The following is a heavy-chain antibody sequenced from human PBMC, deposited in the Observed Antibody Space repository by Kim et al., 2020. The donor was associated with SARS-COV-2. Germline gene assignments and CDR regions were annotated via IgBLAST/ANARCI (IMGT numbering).Heavy chain of an antibody. V-gene: IGHV3-15*01. CDR3: TTVFTGAYFDY. CDR2: T. Sequence: TEFAAPVKGRFTISRDDSKNTLYLQMNSLKTEDTAVYYCTTVFTGAYFDYWGQGTLVTVSS. J-gene: IGHJ4*02. D-gene: IGHD3-10*01.